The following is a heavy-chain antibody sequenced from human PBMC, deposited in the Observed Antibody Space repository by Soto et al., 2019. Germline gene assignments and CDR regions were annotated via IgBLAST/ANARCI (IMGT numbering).Heavy chain of an antibody. V-gene: IGHV3-23*01. CDR1: GFTFSSNA. D-gene: IGHD6-6*01. CDR3: AKGARPFEY. CDR2: ISSSGGNT. J-gene: IGHJ4*02. Sequence: EVPLLESGGALVQHGGSLSLSCAASGFTFSSNAMTWVRQAPGKGLEWVSAISSSGGNTYYADSVKGRFTISRDNSKNTVYLQMNSLRAEDTAVYYCAKGARPFEYWGQGTLVTVSS.